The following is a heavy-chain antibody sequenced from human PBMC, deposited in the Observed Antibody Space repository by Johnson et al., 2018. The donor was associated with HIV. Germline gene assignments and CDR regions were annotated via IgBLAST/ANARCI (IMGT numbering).Heavy chain of an antibody. D-gene: IGHD3-10*01. Sequence: QVQLVESGGGVVQPGRSLKLSCAASGFTFSTYGMHWVRQAPGKGLEWVAFIRYDGSNKYYADSVKGRFTISRDNSKNTLYVQINSLRVEDTAVYYCAKDDSPSGAFDIWGQGTMVIVSS. CDR3: AKDDSPSGAFDI. V-gene: IGHV3-30*02. CDR2: IRYDGSNK. J-gene: IGHJ3*02. CDR1: GFTFSTYG.